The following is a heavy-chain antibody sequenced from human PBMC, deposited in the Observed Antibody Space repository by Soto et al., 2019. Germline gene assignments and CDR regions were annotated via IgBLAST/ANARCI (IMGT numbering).Heavy chain of an antibody. CDR2: IYYSGST. CDR3: ARLTCSGGSCYSVRYYYYYMDV. J-gene: IGHJ6*03. CDR1: GGSISSYY. D-gene: IGHD2-15*01. V-gene: IGHV4-59*08. Sequence: SETLSLTCTVSGGSISSYYWSWIRQPLGKGLEWIGYIYYSGSTNYNPSLKSRVTISVDTSKNQFSLKLSSVTAADTAVYYCARLTCSGGSCYSVRYYYYYMDVWGKGPTVTVS.